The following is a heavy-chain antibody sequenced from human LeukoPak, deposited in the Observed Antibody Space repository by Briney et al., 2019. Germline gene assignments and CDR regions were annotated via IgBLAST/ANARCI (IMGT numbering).Heavy chain of an antibody. CDR1: GGSISSSSYY. Sequence: PSETLSLTCTVSGGSISSSSYYWGWVRQPPGKGLEWIGSIYFSGSTYYNPSLKSRVTISVDTSKNQFSLKLSSVTAADTAVYYCARRPYYKGSGSPTYYFDYGGQETLVTVPS. J-gene: IGHJ4*02. CDR3: ARRPYYKGSGSPTYYFDY. D-gene: IGHD3-10*01. V-gene: IGHV4-39*01. CDR2: IYFSGST.